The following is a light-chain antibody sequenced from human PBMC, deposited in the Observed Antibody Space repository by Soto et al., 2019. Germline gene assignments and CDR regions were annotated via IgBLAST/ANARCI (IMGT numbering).Light chain of an antibody. J-gene: IGKJ1*01. CDR2: GAY. CDR1: QGVRTN. CDR3: EQYETWPRT. Sequence: GMPQCPAPLSVPPGESATLSCRASQGVRTNFAWYLQKPGQAPRLLIYGAYTRATAVQARFTASGSGTEFSLSIRSLQSDDLCVYYCEQYETWPRTVGQGTKVDIK. V-gene: IGKV3-15*01.